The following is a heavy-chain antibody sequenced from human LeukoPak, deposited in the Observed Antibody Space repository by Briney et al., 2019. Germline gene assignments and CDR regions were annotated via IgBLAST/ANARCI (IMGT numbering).Heavy chain of an antibody. CDR3: VAGMGNY. V-gene: IGHV3-74*01. Sequence: SLRPSRAPSVFTLTTYWTDCVCPVPRERLVWVSRINSDGNIITYADSVKGRFTISRDNARNMVYLQMNSLRAEDTAVYYCVAGMGNYWGQGTLVPV. CDR2: INSDGNII. J-gene: IGHJ4*02. CDR1: VFTLTTYW. D-gene: IGHD6-13*01.